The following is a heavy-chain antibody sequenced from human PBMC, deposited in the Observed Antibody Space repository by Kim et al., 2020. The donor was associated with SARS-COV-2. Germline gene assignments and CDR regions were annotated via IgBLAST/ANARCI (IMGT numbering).Heavy chain of an antibody. Sequence: GGSLRLSCAASGFTFSSYAMSWVRQAPGKGLEWVSAISGSGGSTYYADSVKGRFTISRDNSKNTLYLQMNSLRAEDTAVYYCAKNTLRYFDWLLGVDIWGQGTMVTVSS. J-gene: IGHJ3*02. CDR2: ISGSGGST. CDR1: GFTFSSYA. D-gene: IGHD3-9*01. CDR3: AKNTLRYFDWLLGVDI. V-gene: IGHV3-23*01.